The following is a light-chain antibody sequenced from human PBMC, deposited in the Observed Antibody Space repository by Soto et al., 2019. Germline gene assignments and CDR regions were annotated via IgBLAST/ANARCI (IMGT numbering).Light chain of an antibody. V-gene: IGLV2-14*01. J-gene: IGLJ1*01. CDR3: SSYTSSSTLCV. CDR2: EVS. CDR1: SSDIGVYNY. Sequence: QSVLTQPASVSGSPGQSITISCTGTSSDIGVYNYVSWYQQHPGKAPKLVICEVSNRPSGVSSRFSGSKSGNTASLTISGLRAEDEADYYCSSYTSSSTLCVFGTGTKLTVL.